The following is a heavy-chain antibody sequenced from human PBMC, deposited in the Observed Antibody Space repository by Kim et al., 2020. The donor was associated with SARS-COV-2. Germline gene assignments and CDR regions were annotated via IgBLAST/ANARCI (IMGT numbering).Heavy chain of an antibody. CDR1: GFTFSSYW. V-gene: IGHV3-7*03. CDR3: AGDLSVIGYSSSWYY. CDR2: IKQDGSEK. Sequence: GGSLRLSCAASGFTFSSYWMSWVRQAPGKGLEWVANIKQDGSEKYYVDSVKGRFTISRDNAKNSLYLQMNSLRAEDTAVYYCAGDLSVIGYSSSWYYWGQGTLVTVSS. J-gene: IGHJ4*02. D-gene: IGHD6-13*01.